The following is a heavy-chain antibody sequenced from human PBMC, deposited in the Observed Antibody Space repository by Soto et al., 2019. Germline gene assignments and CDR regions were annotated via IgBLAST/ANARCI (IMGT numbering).Heavy chain of an antibody. CDR1: GGSISSSSFY. V-gene: IGHV4-39*07. Sequence: SETLSLTCTVSGGSISSSSFYWGWIRQPPGKGLEWIGTIYYSGSTYYNPSLKSRVTISVDTSKNQFSLKLSSVTAADTAVYYCARASTYYYGSGSYWNGMDVWGQGTTVTVSS. CDR2: IYYSGST. J-gene: IGHJ6*02. D-gene: IGHD3-10*01. CDR3: ARASTYYYGSGSYWNGMDV.